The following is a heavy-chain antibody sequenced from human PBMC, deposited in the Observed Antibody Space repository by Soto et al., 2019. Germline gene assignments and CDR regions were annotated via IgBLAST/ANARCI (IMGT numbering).Heavy chain of an antibody. CDR2: INHSGST. J-gene: IGHJ6*04. V-gene: IGHV4-34*01. CDR1: GGSFSGYY. Sequence: SETLSLTCAVYGGSFSGYYWSWIRQPPGKGPEWIGEINHSGSTNYNPSLKSRVTISVDTSKNQFSLKLSSVTAADTAVYYCARGRSSSWAPAKMDVWGKGTTVTVSS. D-gene: IGHD6-13*01. CDR3: ARGRSSSWAPAKMDV.